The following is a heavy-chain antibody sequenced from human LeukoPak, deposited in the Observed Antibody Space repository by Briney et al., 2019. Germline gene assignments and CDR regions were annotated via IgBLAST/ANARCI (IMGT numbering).Heavy chain of an antibody. D-gene: IGHD3-22*01. CDR3: ASCNDSSGYFAY. V-gene: IGHV7-4-1*02. Sequence: ASVKVSCKPSGYTFTDYAINWVRQTPGQGLEYMGWVNTNTGNPTYAQGFTGRFVFSSDSSVSTAYLQITSLKADDSAIYFCASCNDSSGYFAYWGQGTLVTVSS. CDR1: GYTFTDYA. J-gene: IGHJ4*02. CDR2: VNTNTGNP.